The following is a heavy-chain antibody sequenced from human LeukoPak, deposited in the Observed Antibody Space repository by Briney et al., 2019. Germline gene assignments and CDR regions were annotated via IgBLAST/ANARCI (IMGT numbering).Heavy chain of an antibody. J-gene: IGHJ1*01. D-gene: IGHD2-15*01. Sequence: GASVKVSCKASGGTFSSYAISWVRQAPGQGLEWMGGIIPIFGTANYAQKFQGRVTITADESTSTAYMELSSLRSEDTAVYYCARGYGYCSGGSCPTANREAEYFQHWGQGTLVTVSS. CDR2: IIPIFGTA. CDR1: GGTFSSYA. V-gene: IGHV1-69*13. CDR3: ARGYGYCSGGSCPTANREAEYFQH.